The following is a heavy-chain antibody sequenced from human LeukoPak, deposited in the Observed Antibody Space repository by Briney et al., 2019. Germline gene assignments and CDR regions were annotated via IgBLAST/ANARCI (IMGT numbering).Heavy chain of an antibody. Sequence: GRSLRLSCAASGFTFSSYGIHWVRQAPGKGLDWVAVISHDGSNKYYADPAKGRFTISRDNSKNTLYLQMNSLIPEDTAIYYCAKEGYYGSGSFPDYWGQGALVTVSS. CDR1: GFTFSSYG. J-gene: IGHJ4*02. CDR3: AKEGYYGSGSFPDY. CDR2: ISHDGSNK. V-gene: IGHV3-30*18. D-gene: IGHD3-10*01.